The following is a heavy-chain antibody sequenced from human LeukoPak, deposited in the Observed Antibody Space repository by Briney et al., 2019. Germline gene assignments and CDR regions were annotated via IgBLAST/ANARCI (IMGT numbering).Heavy chain of an antibody. CDR3: AKMDYYGSGSSN. V-gene: IGHV3-30*18. J-gene: IGHJ4*02. D-gene: IGHD3-10*01. Sequence: PGGSLRLSCAASGFTFSSYGMHWVRQAPGKGLEWVAVISYDGSNKYCADSVKGRFTISRDNSKNTLYLQMNSLRAEDTAVYYCAKMDYYGSGSSNWGQGTLVTVSS. CDR1: GFTFSSYG. CDR2: ISYDGSNK.